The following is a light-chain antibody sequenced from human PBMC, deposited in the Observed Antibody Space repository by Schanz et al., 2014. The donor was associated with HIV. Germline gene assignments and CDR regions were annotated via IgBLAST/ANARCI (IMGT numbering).Light chain of an antibody. V-gene: IGKV3D-15*01. Sequence: EIVLTQSPGSLSLSPGGRATLSCRASQSVSSNLAWYQQKPGQAPRLLIYGASSRATGIPDRFSGSGSGTEFTLTISSLQSEDFAVYYCQQYKDWPPLTFGGGSKVEIK. CDR2: GAS. J-gene: IGKJ4*01. CDR1: QSVSSN. CDR3: QQYKDWPPLT.